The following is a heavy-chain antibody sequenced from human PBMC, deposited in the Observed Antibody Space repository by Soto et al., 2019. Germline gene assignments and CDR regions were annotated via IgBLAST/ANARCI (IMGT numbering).Heavy chain of an antibody. CDR3: ARENHYYYGMDV. CDR2: IYYSGST. J-gene: IGHJ6*02. V-gene: IGHV4-59*01. Sequence: QVQLQESGPGLVKPSETLSLTCTVSGGSISSYYWSWIRQPPGKGLEWIGYIYYSGSTNYNPSLKSRVTISIATSKNQFSLKLSSVTAADTAVYYCARENHYYYGMDVWGQGTTVTVSS. CDR1: GGSISSYY.